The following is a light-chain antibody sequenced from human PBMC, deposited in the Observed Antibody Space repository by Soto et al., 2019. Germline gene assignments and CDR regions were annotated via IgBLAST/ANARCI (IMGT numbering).Light chain of an antibody. V-gene: IGKV3-20*01. CDR1: QSVSSSY. CDR3: QQYNNWPYT. CDR2: GAS. Sequence: DIVLTQSPGTLSLSPGERATLSCRASQSVSSSYLAWYQQKPGQAPRLLIYGASSRATGIPDRFSSSGSGTDFTLTISSLQSEDFAVYYCQQYNNWPYTFGQGTKVDIK. J-gene: IGKJ2*01.